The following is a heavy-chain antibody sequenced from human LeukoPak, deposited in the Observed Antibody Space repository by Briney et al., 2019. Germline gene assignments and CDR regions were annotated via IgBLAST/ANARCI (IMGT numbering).Heavy chain of an antibody. D-gene: IGHD2/OR15-2a*01. CDR2: ISGDGGST. V-gene: IGHV3-43*02. J-gene: IGHJ3*02. Sequence: GGSLRLPCAASGFTFDDYAMHWVRQAPGKGLEWASLISGDGGSTYYADSMKGRFTISRDNSKNSLYLQMNSLRTEDTALYYCAKEKKNLRHAFDIWGQGTMVTVFS. CDR1: GFTFDDYA. CDR3: AKEKKNLRHAFDI.